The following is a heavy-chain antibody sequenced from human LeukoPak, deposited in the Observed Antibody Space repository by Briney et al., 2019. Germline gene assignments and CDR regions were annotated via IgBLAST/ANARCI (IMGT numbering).Heavy chain of an antibody. J-gene: IGHJ5*02. CDR3: ARVVTPRYCSTPSCYWKGWFDP. Sequence: ASVKVSCKASGYTFTGYYMHWVRQAPGQGLEWMGWINPNSGGTNYAQKFQGRVTMTRDTSISIAYMELSRLRSDDTAVYYCARVVTPRYCSTPSCYWKGWFDPWGQGTLVTVSS. D-gene: IGHD2-2*01. CDR1: GYTFTGYY. V-gene: IGHV1-2*02. CDR2: INPNSGGT.